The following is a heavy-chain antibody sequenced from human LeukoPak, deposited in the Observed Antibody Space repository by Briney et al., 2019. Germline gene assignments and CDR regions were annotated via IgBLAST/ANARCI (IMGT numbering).Heavy chain of an antibody. V-gene: IGHV3-74*01. CDR3: ARVLDTAMVGGFDY. CDR1: GFTFSDYW. D-gene: IGHD5-18*01. Sequence: PGGSLRLSCAASGFTFSDYWMHWVCQAPGKGLVWVSRISSDGSRVTYADSVKGRFTISRDNAKNTLYLQMNSLRAEDTAVYYCARVLDTAMVGGFDYWGQGTLVTVSS. J-gene: IGHJ4*02. CDR2: ISSDGSRV.